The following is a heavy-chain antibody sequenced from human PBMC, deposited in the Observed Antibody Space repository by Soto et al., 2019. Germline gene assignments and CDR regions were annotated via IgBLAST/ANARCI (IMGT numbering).Heavy chain of an antibody. V-gene: IGHV3-23*01. D-gene: IGHD6-19*01. CDR3: AKDVTVVGSDYFDY. CDR2: ISGSGGTK. Sequence: EVQLLESGGGLVQPGGSLRLSCGASGFTFNNYAMNWVRQAPGKGLEWLSAISGSGGTKYDADSVKGRFTISRDNSKNTLYLQRNSLRAEDTAVYYCAKDVTVVGSDYFDYWGQGTLVTVSS. CDR1: GFTFNNYA. J-gene: IGHJ4*02.